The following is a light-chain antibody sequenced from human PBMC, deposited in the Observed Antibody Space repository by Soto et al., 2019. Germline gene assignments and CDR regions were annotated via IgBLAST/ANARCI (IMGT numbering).Light chain of an antibody. J-gene: IGKJ3*01. CDR2: VAS. CDR1: QSVSYW. CDR3: QQYGFS. Sequence: DIHMTQSPSTLSASVGDRVTITCRASQSVSYWLAWYQQKPGKAPKLLIHVASSLESGVPSRFRGGGSGQEFTLTISGLQPDDFATYYCQQYGFSFGPGTKVEMK. V-gene: IGKV1-5*01.